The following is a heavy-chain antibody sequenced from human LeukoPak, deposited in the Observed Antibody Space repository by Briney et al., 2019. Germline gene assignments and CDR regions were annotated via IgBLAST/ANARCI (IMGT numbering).Heavy chain of an antibody. CDR3: ARAGSYYDSSSIGRGFFDI. CDR1: GYTFTGYY. J-gene: IGHJ3*02. D-gene: IGHD3-22*01. CDR2: VNSNSGGT. Sequence: ASVKVSCKASGYTFTGYYMHWVRQAPGQGLEWMGWVNSNSGGTNYAQKFQGWVTMTRDTSISTAYMELSRLRSDDTAVYYCARAGSYYDSSSIGRGFFDIWGQGTMVTVSS. V-gene: IGHV1-2*04.